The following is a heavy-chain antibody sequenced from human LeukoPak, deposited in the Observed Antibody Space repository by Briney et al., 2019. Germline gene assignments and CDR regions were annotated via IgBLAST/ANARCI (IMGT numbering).Heavy chain of an antibody. CDR2: ISSSSSYM. V-gene: IGHV3-21*01. CDR1: GFTFSSYS. Sequence: GGSLRLSCAASGFTFSSYSMNWVRQAPGKGLEWVSSISSSSSYMYYADSVKGRFTIPRDNAKNSLYLQMNSLRAEDTAVHYCARIRSDAFDIWGQGTMVTVSS. J-gene: IGHJ3*02. CDR3: ARIRSDAFDI.